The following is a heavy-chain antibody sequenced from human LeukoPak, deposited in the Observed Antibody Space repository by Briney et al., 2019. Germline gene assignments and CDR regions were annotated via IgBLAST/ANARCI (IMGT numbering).Heavy chain of an antibody. V-gene: IGHV3-30*18. CDR3: AKDRNYYGMDV. J-gene: IGHJ6*02. CDR1: GFTFSSYG. Sequence: GGSLRLSCAASGFTFSSYGMHWVRQAPGKGLEWVAVISYDGSNKYYADSVKGRFTISRDNSKNTPYLQMNSLRAEDTAVYYCAKDRNYYGMDVWGQGTTVTVSS. CDR2: ISYDGSNK.